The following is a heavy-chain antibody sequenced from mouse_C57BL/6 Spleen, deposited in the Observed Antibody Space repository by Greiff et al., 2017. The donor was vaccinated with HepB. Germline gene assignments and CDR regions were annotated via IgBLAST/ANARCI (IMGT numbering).Heavy chain of an antibody. Sequence: QVQLQQPGAELVMPGASVKLSCKASGYTFTSYWMHWVKQRPGQGLEWIGEIDPSDSYTNYNQKFKGKSTLTVDKSSSTAYMQLSSLTSEDSAVYYCARCDTTVVAGFDYWGQGTTLTVSS. CDR3: ARCDTTVVAGFDY. V-gene: IGHV1-69*01. CDR1: GYTFTSYW. CDR2: IDPSDSYT. D-gene: IGHD1-1*01. J-gene: IGHJ2*01.